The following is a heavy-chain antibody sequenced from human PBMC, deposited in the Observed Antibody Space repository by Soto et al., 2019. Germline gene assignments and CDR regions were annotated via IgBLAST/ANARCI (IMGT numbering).Heavy chain of an antibody. D-gene: IGHD6-19*01. CDR2: SNWDGDDT. V-gene: IGHV3-20*04. CDR3: ARGDIAVAVSSDY. J-gene: IGHJ4*02. Sequence: EVHLVESGGRVVRPGESLRLSCAASGFNFEEYGMTWVRQAPGKGLEWVAGSNWDGDDTGYADSVQGRFTISRDNAKKFLYLKMNRLGVDEAALSYCARGDIAVAVSSDYWGQGTLVTVSS. CDR1: GFNFEEYG.